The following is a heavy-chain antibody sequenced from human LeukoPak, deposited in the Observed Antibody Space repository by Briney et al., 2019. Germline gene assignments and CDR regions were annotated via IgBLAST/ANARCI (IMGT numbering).Heavy chain of an antibody. V-gene: IGHV4-34*01. CDR2: INHSGST. CDR1: GGSFSDYC. J-gene: IGHJ4*02. CDR3: ARSSPRSNFAY. Sequence: PSETLSLTCAVYGGSFSDYCWSWIRQPPGKGLAWIGEINHSGSTNYNPSLKSRVSISVDTSKNQFSLKLSSVTATDTAVYYCARSSPRSNFAYWGQGTLVTVSS.